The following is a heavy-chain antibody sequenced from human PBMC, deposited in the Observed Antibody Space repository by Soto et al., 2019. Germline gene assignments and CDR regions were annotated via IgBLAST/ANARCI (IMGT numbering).Heavy chain of an antibody. J-gene: IGHJ3*02. D-gene: IGHD1-7*01. CDR3: AKSEGTTNAFDI. CDR2: ISGSGGST. CDR1: GFTFSSYW. V-gene: IGHV3-23*01. Sequence: PGGSLRLSCAASGFTFSSYWMHWVRQAPGKGLEWVSAISGSGGSTYYADSVKGRFTISRDNSKNTLYLQMNSLRAEDTAVYYCAKSEGTTNAFDIWGQGTMVTVSS.